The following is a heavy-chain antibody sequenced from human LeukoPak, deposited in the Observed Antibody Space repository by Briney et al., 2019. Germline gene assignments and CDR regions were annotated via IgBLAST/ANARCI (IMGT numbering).Heavy chain of an antibody. Sequence: ASVKVSCKASGYTFTSYAMHWVRQAPGQRLEWMGWINAGNGNTKYSQKFQGRVTITRDTSASTAYMELSSLRSEDTAVYYCARAPVGATGGTYYYGMDVWGQGTTVTVSS. CDR3: ARAPVGATGGTYYYGMDV. V-gene: IGHV1-3*01. J-gene: IGHJ6*02. CDR2: INAGNGNT. CDR1: GYTFTSYA. D-gene: IGHD1-26*01.